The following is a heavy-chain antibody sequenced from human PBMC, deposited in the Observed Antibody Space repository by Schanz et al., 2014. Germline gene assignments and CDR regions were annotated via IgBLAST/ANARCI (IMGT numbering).Heavy chain of an antibody. CDR3: ARVLGGDEGLDQ. CDR1: GFTFTDYY. J-gene: IGHJ4*02. V-gene: IGHV3-11*06. CDR2: ISHNTFYT. Sequence: QVQLVESGGGVVQPGGSLRLSCAASGFTFTDYYISWIRQAPGMGLEWVSYISHNTFYTDYADSVKGRFTISRDNAKNSVYLQMNTLRAEDTALYYCARVLGGDEGLDQWGQGTLVTVSS. D-gene: IGHD4-17*01.